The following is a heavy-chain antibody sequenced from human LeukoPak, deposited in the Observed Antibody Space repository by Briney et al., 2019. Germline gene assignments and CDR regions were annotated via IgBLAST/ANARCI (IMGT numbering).Heavy chain of an antibody. D-gene: IGHD4-17*01. CDR2: IKSKTDGGTT. J-gene: IGHJ4*02. Sequence: PGGSLRLSCAASGFTFSGYYMAWVRQAPGKGLEWVGRIKSKTDGGTTDYAAPVKGRFTISRDDSKDTLYLQMNSLKTEDTAVYYCTTEGGTVTTVYGDYWGQGTLVTVSS. CDR3: TTEGGTVTTVYGDY. CDR1: GFTFSGYY. V-gene: IGHV3-15*01.